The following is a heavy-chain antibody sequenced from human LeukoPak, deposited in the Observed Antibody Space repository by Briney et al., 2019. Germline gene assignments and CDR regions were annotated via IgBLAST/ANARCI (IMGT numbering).Heavy chain of an antibody. CDR2: ISSSSSVK. V-gene: IGHV3-48*04. CDR3: ASPPDIVVEPDAITDYYYMAV. D-gene: IGHD2-2*02. Sequence: GGSLRLSCAASGFTFSSYNLNWVRQAPGKGLEWVSFISSSSSVKYYADSVRGRFTISRDNAKNSLYLQMNSLRAEDTAVYYCASPPDIVVEPDAITDYYYMAVWGKGTTVTVSS. J-gene: IGHJ6*03. CDR1: GFTFSSYN.